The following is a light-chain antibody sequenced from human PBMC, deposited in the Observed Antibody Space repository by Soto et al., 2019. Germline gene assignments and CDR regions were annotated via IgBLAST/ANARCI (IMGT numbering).Light chain of an antibody. V-gene: IGKV1-5*03. CDR2: KAS. Sequence: DIPMTQSPSTLSASVGDRVTITCRASQSISIWLAWYQQKPGKAPMLLIYKASSLESGVRSRLSGSGSGTEFTLTISSLQTDDSETYYCQQYNSYWTFGQGTKVDIK. J-gene: IGKJ1*01. CDR3: QQYNSYWT. CDR1: QSISIW.